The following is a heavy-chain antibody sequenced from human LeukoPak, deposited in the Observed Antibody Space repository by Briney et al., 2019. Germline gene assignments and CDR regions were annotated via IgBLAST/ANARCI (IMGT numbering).Heavy chain of an antibody. Sequence: GASVKVSCKAAGYTFTGYYMHWVRQAPGQGLEWMGWINPNSGGTNYAQKFQGRVTMTRDTSISTAYMELSRLRSDDTAVYYCARLPWFGETHFDYWGQGTLVTVSS. V-gene: IGHV1-2*02. J-gene: IGHJ4*02. CDR3: ARLPWFGETHFDY. CDR2: INPNSGGT. D-gene: IGHD3-10*01. CDR1: GYTFTGYY.